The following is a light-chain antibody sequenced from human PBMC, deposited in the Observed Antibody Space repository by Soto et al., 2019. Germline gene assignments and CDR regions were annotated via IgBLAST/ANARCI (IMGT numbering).Light chain of an antibody. CDR2: DAS. V-gene: IGKV3-11*01. CDR1: QSVSSY. J-gene: IGKJ2*01. Sequence: EIVLTQSPATLSLSPGERATLSCRASQSVSSYLAWYQQKPGQAPRLLIYDASNRATGIPARFSGSGSGTDFTLTISSLEPEDFAVYYCQQRSNSPPYTFAQGPKLQIK. CDR3: QQRSNSPPYT.